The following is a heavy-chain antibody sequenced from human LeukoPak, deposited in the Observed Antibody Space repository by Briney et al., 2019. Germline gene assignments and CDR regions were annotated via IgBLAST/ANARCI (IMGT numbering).Heavy chain of an antibody. V-gene: IGHV1-69*13. CDR1: GYTFTSYG. CDR2: IIPIFGTA. CDR3: ARGRDDNWNYVLY. J-gene: IGHJ4*02. Sequence: SVKVSCKASGYTFTSYGISWVRQAPGQGLEWMGGIIPIFGTANYAQKFQGRVTITADESTSTAYMELSSLRSEDTAVYYCARGRDDNWNYVLYWGQGTLVTVSS. D-gene: IGHD1-7*01.